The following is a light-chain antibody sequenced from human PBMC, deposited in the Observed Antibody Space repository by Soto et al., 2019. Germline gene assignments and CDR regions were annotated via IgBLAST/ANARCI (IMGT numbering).Light chain of an antibody. CDR3: QQYASAPIT. CDR1: QSLSSNY. J-gene: IGKJ5*01. V-gene: IGKV3-20*01. CDR2: GVS. Sequence: GLTQSPGALSLSPWERAALSCRASQSLSSNYLAWYQQKPGQAPRLLIYGVSSRATGVPVSFSGSGSGTDFTLTISRLEPEDFAVYYCQQYASAPITFGQGTRLEIK.